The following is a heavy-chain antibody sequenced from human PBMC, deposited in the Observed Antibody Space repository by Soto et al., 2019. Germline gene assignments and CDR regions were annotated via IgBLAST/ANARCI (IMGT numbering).Heavy chain of an antibody. J-gene: IGHJ4*02. V-gene: IGHV3-23*01. CDR2: ISGAGGST. Sequence: EAHVLESGGGLVQPGGSLRLSCLASGFTFSTYLMVWVRQAPGKGLEWVSGISGAGGSTSYADSVKGRFTISRDNSKNTLYLQMNSLRAEDTAVYYCTKGWGDYWGQGTLVTVSS. D-gene: IGHD3-16*01. CDR1: GFTFSTYL. CDR3: TKGWGDY.